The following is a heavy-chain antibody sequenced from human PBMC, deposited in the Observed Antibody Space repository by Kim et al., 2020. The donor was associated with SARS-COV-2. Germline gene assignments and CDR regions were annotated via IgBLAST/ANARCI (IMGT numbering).Heavy chain of an antibody. D-gene: IGHD3-10*01. V-gene: IGHV3-23*01. Sequence: GGSLRLSCAASGFTFSSYAMSWVRQAPGKGLEWVSAISGSGGSTYYADSVKGRFTISRDNSKNTLYLQMNSLRAEDTAVYYCAKDLGDGSGSYSTSDAFDIWGQGTMVTVSS. CDR3: AKDLGDGSGSYSTSDAFDI. J-gene: IGHJ3*02. CDR1: GFTFSSYA. CDR2: ISGSGGST.